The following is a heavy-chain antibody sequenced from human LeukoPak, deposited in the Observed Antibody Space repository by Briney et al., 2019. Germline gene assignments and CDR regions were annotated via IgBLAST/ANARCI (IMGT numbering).Heavy chain of an antibody. Sequence: PSETLSLTCSVSGGYISSYYWSWIRQPAGKGLESIGHISTSGSTNYNPSLKSRVTMSVDTSKNQFSLKLSSVTAADTAVYYCARVRYSDSSVLTRKRSYYFDYWGQGTLVTVSS. CDR1: GGYISSYY. CDR3: ARVRYSDSSVLTRKRSYYFDY. CDR2: ISTSGST. V-gene: IGHV4-4*07. J-gene: IGHJ4*02. D-gene: IGHD3-22*01.